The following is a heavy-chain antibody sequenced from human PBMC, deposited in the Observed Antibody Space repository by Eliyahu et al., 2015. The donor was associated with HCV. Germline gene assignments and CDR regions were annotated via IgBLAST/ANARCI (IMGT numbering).Heavy chain of an antibody. CDR2: IYXXGRI. CDR3: ARGGYSVDGYFDY. J-gene: IGHJ4*02. V-gene: IGHV4-59*01. CDR1: GGSIGSYY. D-gene: IGHD5/OR15-5a*01. Sequence: QVQLQESGPGLVKPSETXSLTXTVXGGSIGSYYWSXIRXPPGKGLEWIAYIYXXGRINYNPSLKRRVTISLDTSKNQFSLKLISLTASDTAVYYCARGGYSVDGYFDYWGQGTLVTVSS.